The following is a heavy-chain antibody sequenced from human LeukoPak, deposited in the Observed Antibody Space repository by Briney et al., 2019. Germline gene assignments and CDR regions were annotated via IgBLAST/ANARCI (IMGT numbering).Heavy chain of an antibody. D-gene: IGHD6-19*01. CDR1: GGSIGSGSYY. Sequence: SETLSLTCTVSGGSIGSGSYYWSWIRQPAGKGLEWIGRIYTSGSTNYNPSLKCRVTMSVDTSKNQFSLKLSSVTAADTAVYYCAREVAVAGRGWFDPWGQGTLVTVSS. J-gene: IGHJ5*02. CDR2: IYTSGST. CDR3: AREVAVAGRGWFDP. V-gene: IGHV4-61*02.